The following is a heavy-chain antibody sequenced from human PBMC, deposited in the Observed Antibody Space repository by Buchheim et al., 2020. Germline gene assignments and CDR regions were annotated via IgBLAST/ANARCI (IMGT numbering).Heavy chain of an antibody. CDR3: ARNYYDYVWGSYRYRYFDY. J-gene: IGHJ4*02. CDR2: ISSSGSTI. V-gene: IGHV3-48*03. D-gene: IGHD3-16*02. CDR1: GFTFSSYE. Sequence: EVQLVESGGGLVQPGGSLRLSCAASGFTFSSYEMNWVRQAPGKGLEWVSYISSSGSTIYYADSVKGRFTISRDNAKNSLYLQMNSLRAEDTAVYYCARNYYDYVWGSYRYRYFDYWGQGTL.